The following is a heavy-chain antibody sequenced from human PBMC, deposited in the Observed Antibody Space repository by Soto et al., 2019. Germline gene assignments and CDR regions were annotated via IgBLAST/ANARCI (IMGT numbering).Heavy chain of an antibody. Sequence: GGSLRLSCAASGFTFSSYAMHWVRQAPGKGLEWVAVISYDGSNKYYADSVKGRFTISRDNSKNTLYLQMNSLRAEDTAVYYCARVSGTYGLFDYWGQGTLVTVSS. V-gene: IGHV3-30-3*01. D-gene: IGHD3-3*01. CDR3: ARVSGTYGLFDY. CDR1: GFTFSSYA. CDR2: ISYDGSNK. J-gene: IGHJ4*02.